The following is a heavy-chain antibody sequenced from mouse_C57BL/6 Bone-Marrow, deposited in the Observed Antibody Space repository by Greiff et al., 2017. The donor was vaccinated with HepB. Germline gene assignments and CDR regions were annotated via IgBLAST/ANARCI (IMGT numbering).Heavy chain of an antibody. CDR2: IYPGSGNT. Sequence: QVQLKESGPELVKPGASVKISCKASGYSFTSYYIHWVKQRPGQGLEWIGWIYPGSGNTKYNEKFKGKATLTADTSSSTAYMQLSSLTSEDSAVYYCARLRWLLAWFAYWGQGTLVTVSA. CDR3: ARLRWLLAWFAY. V-gene: IGHV1-66*01. D-gene: IGHD2-3*01. CDR1: GYSFTSYY. J-gene: IGHJ3*01.